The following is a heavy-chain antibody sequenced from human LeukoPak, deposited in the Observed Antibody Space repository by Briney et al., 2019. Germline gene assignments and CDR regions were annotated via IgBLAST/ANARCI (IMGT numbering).Heavy chain of an antibody. J-gene: IGHJ6*03. CDR3: ARDGAERPHYMDV. V-gene: IGHV1-18*01. CDR2: ISAYNGNT. CDR1: GYTFTIYG. Sequence: GASVKVSCKASGYTFTIYGISWVRQAPGQGLEWMGWISAYNGNTNYAQKLQGRVTMTTDTSTSTAYTELRSLRSDDTAVYYCARDGAERPHYMDVWGKGTTVTVSS. D-gene: IGHD1-1*01.